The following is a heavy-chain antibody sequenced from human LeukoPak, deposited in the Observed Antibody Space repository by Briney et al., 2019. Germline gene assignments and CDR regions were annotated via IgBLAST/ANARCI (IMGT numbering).Heavy chain of an antibody. V-gene: IGHV5-51*01. Sequence: GESLKISCKGSGYTFTTYWIGWVRQMAGKGLEWVGIIYPGDSDTRYGPSFQGQVTISADKSISTAYLQWSSLKASDTAMYYCARPSALHYDFWSGTYAFDIWGQGTMVTVSS. J-gene: IGHJ3*02. CDR1: GYTFTTYW. CDR2: IYPGDSDT. D-gene: IGHD3-3*01. CDR3: ARPSALHYDFWSGTYAFDI.